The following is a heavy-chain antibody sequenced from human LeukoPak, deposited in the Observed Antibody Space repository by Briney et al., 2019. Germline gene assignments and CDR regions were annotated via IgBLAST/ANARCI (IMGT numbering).Heavy chain of an antibody. J-gene: IGHJ5*02. V-gene: IGHV3-48*03. D-gene: IGHD5-18*01. CDR2: INSSGSTI. CDR1: GFTFSSYE. CDR3: ARRIAMDS. Sequence: PGGSLRLSCAASGFTFSSYEMNWVRQAPGKGLEWVSYINSSGSTIYYADSVKGRFTISRDNAKNSLYLQMNSLRAEDTAVYYCARRIAMDSWGQGTLVTVSS.